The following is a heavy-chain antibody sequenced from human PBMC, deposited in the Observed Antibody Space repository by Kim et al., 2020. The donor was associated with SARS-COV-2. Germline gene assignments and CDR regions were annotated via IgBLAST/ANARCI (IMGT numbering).Heavy chain of an antibody. CDR1: GFSFNTYG. J-gene: IGHJ4*02. V-gene: IGHV3-30*03. CDR2: ISYDGINK. D-gene: IGHD2-8*01. CDR3: AAGVEGARGYYDY. Sequence: GGSLRLSCAASGFSFNTYGMHWVRQAPGKGLDCVAVISYDGINKYYADSVDGRFTVSRDNSKNTLYLQMNSLRPEDTAVYYCAAGVEGARGYYDYWGRGALVTVSS.